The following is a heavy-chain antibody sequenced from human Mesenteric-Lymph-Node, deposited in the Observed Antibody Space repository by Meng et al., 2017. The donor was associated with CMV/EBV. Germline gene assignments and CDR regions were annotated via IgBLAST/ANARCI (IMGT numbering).Heavy chain of an antibody. CDR3: ARTGLGDPQGYNWFDP. CDR2: IIPIFGTA. Sequence: SVKVSCKASGGTFSSYAISWVRQAPGQGLEWMGGIIPIFGTANYAQKFQGRVTITTDESTSTAYMELSSLRSEDTAVYYCARTGLGDPQGYNWFDPWGQGTLVTVSS. CDR1: GGTFSSYA. V-gene: IGHV1-69*05. D-gene: IGHD3-10*01. J-gene: IGHJ5*02.